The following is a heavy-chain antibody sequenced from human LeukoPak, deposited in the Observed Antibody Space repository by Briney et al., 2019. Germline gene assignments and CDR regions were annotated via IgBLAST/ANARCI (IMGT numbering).Heavy chain of an antibody. CDR3: ARADYDFWSGYLPRKPGWFDP. CDR1: GFTFSSYW. Sequence: SCAASGFTFSSYWMHWVRQAPGKGLVWVSRINSDGSSTSYADSVKGRFTISRDNAKNTLYLQMNSLRAEDTAVYYCARADYDFWSGYLPRKPGWFDPWGQGTLVTVSS. CDR2: INSDGSST. V-gene: IGHV3-74*01. J-gene: IGHJ5*02. D-gene: IGHD3-3*01.